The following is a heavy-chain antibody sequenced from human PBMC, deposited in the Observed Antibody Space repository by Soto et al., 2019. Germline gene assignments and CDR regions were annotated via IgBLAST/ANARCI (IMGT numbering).Heavy chain of an antibody. V-gene: IGHV1-18*01. Sequence: QVQLVQSGAEVKKPGASVKVSCKASGYSFTSHGISWVRQAPGQGLEWMAWISASNGDTNYAQKFQGRVTVTTDTSTSTGYMELRSLRSEDTAMYYCARMVRGSNIDYYHYMDVWGKGTTVTVSS. J-gene: IGHJ6*03. CDR3: ARMVRGSNIDYYHYMDV. CDR1: GYSFTSHG. CDR2: ISASNGDT. D-gene: IGHD3-10*01.